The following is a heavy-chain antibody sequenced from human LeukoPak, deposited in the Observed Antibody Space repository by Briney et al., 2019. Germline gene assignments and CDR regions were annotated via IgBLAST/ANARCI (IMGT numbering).Heavy chain of an antibody. CDR2: IYYSGSA. Sequence: SETLSLTCTVSGGSVSSGSYYWSWIRQPPGKGLEWIGYIYYSGSANYNPSLKSRVTISVDTSKNQLSLKLSSVTAADTAVYYCARGDCSSTSCYLGPWIDPWGQGTLVTVSS. CDR3: ARGDCSSTSCYLGPWIDP. J-gene: IGHJ5*02. D-gene: IGHD2-2*01. CDR1: GGSVSSGSYY. V-gene: IGHV4-61*01.